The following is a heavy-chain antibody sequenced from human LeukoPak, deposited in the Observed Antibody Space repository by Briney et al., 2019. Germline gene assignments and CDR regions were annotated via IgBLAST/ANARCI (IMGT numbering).Heavy chain of an antibody. J-gene: IGHJ3*02. CDR1: GLTFSNYV. CDR3: AKGSREWEVLDAFDI. D-gene: IGHD1-26*01. CDR2: ISGSGARR. Sequence: GGSLRLSCAASGLTFSNYVLNWVRQAPGKGLEWVSGISGSGARRDYADSVKGRFTISRDNAKNTLYLQMNSLRAEDTAVYYCAKGSREWEVLDAFDIWGQGTMVTVSS. V-gene: IGHV3-23*01.